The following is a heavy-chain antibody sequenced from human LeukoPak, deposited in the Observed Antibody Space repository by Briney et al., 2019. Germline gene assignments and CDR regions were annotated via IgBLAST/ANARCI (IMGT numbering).Heavy chain of an antibody. Sequence: SETLSLTCAVSGGSISSSNWWRWVRQPPGKGLEWIGEIYHSGSTNYNPSLKSRVTISVDKSKNQFSLKLSSVTAADTAVYYCARGYDSSGYAAPRTLDYWGQGTLVTVSS. CDR1: GGSISSSNW. CDR3: ARGYDSSGYAAPRTLDY. CDR2: IYHSGST. J-gene: IGHJ4*02. V-gene: IGHV4-4*02. D-gene: IGHD3-22*01.